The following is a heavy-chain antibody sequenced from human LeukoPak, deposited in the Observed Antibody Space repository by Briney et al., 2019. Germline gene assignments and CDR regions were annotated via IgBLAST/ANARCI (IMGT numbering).Heavy chain of an antibody. CDR2: ISYDGSNK. Sequence: PGGSLRLSCAASGFTFSSHAMHWVRQAPGKGLEWVAVISYDGSNKYYADSVKGRFTISRDNSKNTLYLQMNSLRAEDTAVYYCAKDDYGDYWGQGTLVTVSS. V-gene: IGHV3-30*04. J-gene: IGHJ4*02. CDR3: AKDDYGDY. CDR1: GFTFSSHA.